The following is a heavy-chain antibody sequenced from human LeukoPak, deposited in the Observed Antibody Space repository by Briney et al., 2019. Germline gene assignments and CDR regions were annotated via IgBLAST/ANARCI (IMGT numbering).Heavy chain of an antibody. V-gene: IGHV4-4*07. CDR2: IYTSGST. CDR3: AGQTVADTDFDY. Sequence: SETLSLTRTVSGGSISSYYWSWIRQPAGKGLEWIGRIYTSGSTNYNPSLKSRVTMSVDTSKNQFSLKLSSVTAADTAVYYCAGQTVADTDFDYWGQGTLVTVSS. D-gene: IGHD6-19*01. J-gene: IGHJ4*02. CDR1: GGSISSYY.